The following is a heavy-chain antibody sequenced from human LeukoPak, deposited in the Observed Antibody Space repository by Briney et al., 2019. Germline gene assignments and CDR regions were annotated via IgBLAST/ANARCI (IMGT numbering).Heavy chain of an antibody. V-gene: IGHV3-30*04. CDR3: ARARSVYDY. CDR2: ISYDGSNK. Sequence: GRSLRLSCAASGFTFSSYAMHWVRQAPGKGLEWVAVISYDGSNKYYADSVKGRFTISRDNSKNTLYLQMNSLGAEDTAVYYCARARSVYDYWGQGTLVTVSS. CDR1: GFTFSSYA. D-gene: IGHD5/OR15-5a*01. J-gene: IGHJ4*02.